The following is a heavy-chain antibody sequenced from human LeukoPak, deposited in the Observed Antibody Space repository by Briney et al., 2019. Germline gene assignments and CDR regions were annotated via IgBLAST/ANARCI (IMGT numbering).Heavy chain of an antibody. Sequence: SETLSLTCTVSGGSISSYYWSWIRQPPGKGLEWIGYIYTSGSTNYNPSLKSRVTTSVDTSKNQFSLKLSSVTAADTAVYYCAAYSSGWYKLRWFDPWGQGTLVTVSS. V-gene: IGHV4-4*09. CDR2: IYTSGST. J-gene: IGHJ5*02. CDR1: GGSISSYY. D-gene: IGHD6-19*01. CDR3: AAYSSGWYKLRWFDP.